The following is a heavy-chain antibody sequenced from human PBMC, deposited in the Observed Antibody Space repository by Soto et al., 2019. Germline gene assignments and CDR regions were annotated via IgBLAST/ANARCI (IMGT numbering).Heavy chain of an antibody. Sequence: QVQLVESGGGVVQPGRSLRLSCAASGFTFSSYAMHWVRQATGKGLEWVAVISYDGSNKYYADSVKGRFTISRDNSKNTLYLQMNSLRAEETAVYYCARDYSSIRYYFYGMDVWGQGTTVTVSS. CDR1: GFTFSSYA. J-gene: IGHJ6*02. CDR2: ISYDGSNK. CDR3: ARDYSSIRYYFYGMDV. V-gene: IGHV3-30-3*01. D-gene: IGHD6-13*01.